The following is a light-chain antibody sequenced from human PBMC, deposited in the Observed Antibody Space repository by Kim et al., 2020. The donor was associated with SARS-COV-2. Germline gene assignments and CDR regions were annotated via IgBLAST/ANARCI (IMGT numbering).Light chain of an antibody. CDR3: CSYAGSYNSV. CDR1: SSDVGGYNH. J-gene: IGLJ3*02. V-gene: IGLV2-11*01. CDR2: DVS. Sequence: QSALTQPRSVSGSPGQSVTISCTGTSSDVGGYNHVSWYQFHPGRAPKVMIYDVSKRPSGVPDRFSGSKSGNTASLTISGLEADDEADYYCCSYAGSYNSVFGGGTKVTVL.